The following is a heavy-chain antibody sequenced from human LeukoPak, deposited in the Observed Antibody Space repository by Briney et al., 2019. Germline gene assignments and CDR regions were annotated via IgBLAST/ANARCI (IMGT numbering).Heavy chain of an antibody. Sequence: PGGSLRLSCAASGFTSSSYAMHWVRQAPGKGLEYVSAISSNGGGTYYANSVKGRFTISRDNSKNTLYLQMGSLRVEDMAVYYCAREDCRWELHYWDQGTLVTVSS. CDR3: AREDCRWELHY. D-gene: IGHD1-26*01. J-gene: IGHJ4*02. CDR2: ISSNGGGT. V-gene: IGHV3-64*01. CDR1: GFTSSSYA.